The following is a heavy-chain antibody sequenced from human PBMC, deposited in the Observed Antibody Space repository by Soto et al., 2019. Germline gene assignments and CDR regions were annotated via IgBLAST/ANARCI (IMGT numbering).Heavy chain of an antibody. CDR1: GYSISSGYY. Sequence: PSETLSLTCAVSGYSISSGYYWGWIRQPPGKGLEWIGSIYHSGSTYYKPSLKSRVTISVDTSKNQFSLKLSSVTAADTAVYYCARTTAGSEYFQHWGQGTLVTVSS. J-gene: IGHJ1*01. CDR2: IYHSGST. CDR3: ARTTAGSEYFQH. D-gene: IGHD4-17*01. V-gene: IGHV4-38-2*01.